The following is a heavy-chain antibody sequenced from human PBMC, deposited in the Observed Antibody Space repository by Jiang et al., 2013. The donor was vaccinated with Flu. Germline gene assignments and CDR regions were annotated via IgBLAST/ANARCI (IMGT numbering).Heavy chain of an antibody. Sequence: GLVKPSETLSLTCTVSGGSISSSSYYWGWIRQPPGKGLEWIGSIYYSGSTYYNPSLKSRVTISVDTSKNQFSLKLSSVTAADTAVYYCARPTYGGNAFDIWGQGTMVTVSS. D-gene: IGHD3-16*01. J-gene: IGHJ3*02. CDR1: GGSISSSSYY. V-gene: IGHV4-39*01. CDR3: ARPTYGGNAFDI. CDR2: IYYSGST.